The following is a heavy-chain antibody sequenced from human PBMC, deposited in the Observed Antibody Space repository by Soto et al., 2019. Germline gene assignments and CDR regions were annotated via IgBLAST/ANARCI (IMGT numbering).Heavy chain of an antibody. CDR2: INSDGSST. D-gene: IGHD2-8*01. CDR1: GFTFSSYW. CDR3: SSGHCTNGVCGGYYFDY. J-gene: IGHJ4*02. V-gene: IGHV3-74*01. Sequence: EVQLVESGGGLVQPGGSLRLSCAASGFTFSSYWMHWVRQAPGKGLVWVSRINSDGSSTTYADSVKGRFTISRDNAKNTLYLQMNSLRAEDTAVYYCSSGHCTNGVCGGYYFDYWGQGTLVTVSS.